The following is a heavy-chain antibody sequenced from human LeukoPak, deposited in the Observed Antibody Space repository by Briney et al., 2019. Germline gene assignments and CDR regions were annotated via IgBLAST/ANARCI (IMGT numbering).Heavy chain of an antibody. CDR1: GFTFSSYA. CDR2: ISGSGGST. CDR3: AKGSYYYDSSGYYTEYFQH. J-gene: IGHJ1*01. V-gene: IGHV3-23*01. Sequence: GGSLRLSCAASGFTFSSYAMSWVRQAPGKGLEWVSAISGSGGSTYYADSVKGRFTISRDSSKNTLYLQMNSLRAEDTAVYYRAKGSYYYDSSGYYTEYFQHWGQGTLVTVSS. D-gene: IGHD3-22*01.